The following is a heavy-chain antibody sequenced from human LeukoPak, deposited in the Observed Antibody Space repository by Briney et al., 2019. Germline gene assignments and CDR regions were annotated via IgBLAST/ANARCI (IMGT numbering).Heavy chain of an antibody. J-gene: IGHJ4*02. V-gene: IGHV3-66*01. Sequence: PGGSLRLSCAASGFTVSSNYMSWVRQAPGKGLEWVSVIYSGGSTYYADSVKGRFTISRDNSKNTLYLQMNSLRAEDTAVYYCARGGRSGYCSGGSCYLDYCGQGTLVTVSS. CDR3: ARGGRSGYCSGGSCYLDY. D-gene: IGHD2-15*01. CDR2: IYSGGST. CDR1: GFTVSSNY.